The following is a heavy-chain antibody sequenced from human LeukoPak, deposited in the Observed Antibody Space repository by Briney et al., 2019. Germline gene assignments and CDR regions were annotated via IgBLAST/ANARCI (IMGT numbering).Heavy chain of an antibody. V-gene: IGHV4-59*01. D-gene: IGHD2-2*01. J-gene: IGHJ4*02. CDR1: GGSISSFY. Sequence: PSETLSLTCTVSGGSISSFYWSWIRQPPGRGLEWIGFIHYSGSTNYNPSLKSRVAISVDTSKDQFSLKLSSVTAADTAVYFCAREYCSRTTCYFDYWGQGSLVTVSS. CDR3: AREYCSRTTCYFDY. CDR2: IHYSGST.